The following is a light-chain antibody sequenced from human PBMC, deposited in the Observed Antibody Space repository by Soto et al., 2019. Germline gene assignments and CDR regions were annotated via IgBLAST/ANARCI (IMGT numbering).Light chain of an antibody. CDR2: DAT. V-gene: IGKV1-33*01. CDR3: HQYDSLPPFT. Sequence: DIQMTQSPSSLSASVGDRVTITCQASQDITICLNWYQQKPGKAPKLLIYDATNLETGVPSRFSGSGSGTDFTFPISNLQPEDVATYYCHQYDSLPPFTFGPGTTVDIK. CDR1: QDITIC. J-gene: IGKJ3*01.